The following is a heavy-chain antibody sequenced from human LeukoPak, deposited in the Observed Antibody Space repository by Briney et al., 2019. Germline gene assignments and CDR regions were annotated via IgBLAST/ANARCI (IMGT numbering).Heavy chain of an antibody. CDR3: ARGYSRYYYYMDV. J-gene: IGHJ6*03. CDR2: IGTAGDT. D-gene: IGHD1-14*01. V-gene: IGHV3-13*01. Sequence: GGSLRLSCAASGFSFSLYDMHWVRQATGKGLEWVSYIGTAGDTDYADSAKGRFTISRENVKSSLFLQMNSLRAGDTAVYYCARGYSRYYYYMDVWGKGTTVTVS. CDR1: GFSFSLYD.